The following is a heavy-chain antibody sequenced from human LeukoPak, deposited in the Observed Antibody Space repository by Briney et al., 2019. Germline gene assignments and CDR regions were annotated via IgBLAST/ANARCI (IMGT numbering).Heavy chain of an antibody. CDR3: ARNLGWFDP. CDR1: GGSISSSNW. J-gene: IGHJ5*02. Sequence: PSETLSLTCTVSGGSISSSNWWGWIRQPPGKGLEWIGYIYYSGSTYYNPSLKSRVTMSVDTSKNQFSLKLSSVTAVDTAVYYCARNLGWFDPWGQGTLVTVSS. V-gene: IGHV4-28*01. CDR2: IYYSGST.